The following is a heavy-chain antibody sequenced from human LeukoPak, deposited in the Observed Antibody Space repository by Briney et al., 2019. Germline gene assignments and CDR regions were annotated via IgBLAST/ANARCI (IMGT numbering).Heavy chain of an antibody. CDR1: GGSFSGYY. Sequence: SETLSLTCAVYGGSFSGYYWSWIRQPPGKGLEWIGEINHSGSTNYNPSLKSRVTISVDTSKNQFSLKLSPVTAPDTAVYYCARGRHYGSGSYYNYWGQGTLVTVSS. CDR3: ARGRHYGSGSYYNY. CDR2: INHSGST. J-gene: IGHJ4*02. D-gene: IGHD3-10*01. V-gene: IGHV4-34*01.